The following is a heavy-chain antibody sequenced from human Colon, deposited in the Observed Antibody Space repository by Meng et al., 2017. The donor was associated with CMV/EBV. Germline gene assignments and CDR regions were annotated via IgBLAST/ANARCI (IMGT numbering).Heavy chain of an antibody. J-gene: IGHJ6*02. CDR3: ARQRRRINLLKGNEADFHGDMDV. CDR2: IYKSGTT. V-gene: IGHV4-59*08. CDR1: GGSISSYY. Sequence: SETLSLTCTVSGGSISSYYWSWIRQAPGKGLEWIGHIYKSGTTKYNPSLESRVTISADTSKNEFSLKLRSVTAADTAVYYCARQRRRINLLKGNEADFHGDMDVWGQGTTVTVSS. D-gene: IGHD3-10*01.